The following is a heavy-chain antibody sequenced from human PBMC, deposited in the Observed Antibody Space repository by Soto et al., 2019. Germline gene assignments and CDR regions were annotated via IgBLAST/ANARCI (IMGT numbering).Heavy chain of an antibody. CDR3: ARGTVHFDY. V-gene: IGHV3-33*01. J-gene: IGHJ4*02. Sequence: QVQLVESGGGVVQPGRSLRLSCAASGFTFSTYGMHWVRQAPGKGLEWVAVIWYAGSNKYYADSVKGRFTISRDNSKNTLYLQMNSLRAEDTAVYYCARGTVHFDYWGQGALVTVSS. CDR1: GFTFSTYG. CDR2: IWYAGSNK. D-gene: IGHD4-17*01.